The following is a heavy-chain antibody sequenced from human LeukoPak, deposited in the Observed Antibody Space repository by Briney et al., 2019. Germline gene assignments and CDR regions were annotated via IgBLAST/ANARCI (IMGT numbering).Heavy chain of an antibody. D-gene: IGHD1-26*01. J-gene: IGHJ4*02. CDR1: GFTVSSND. CDR3: ARDPVEWELLLDY. V-gene: IGHV3-7*01. CDR2: MNIDGSEK. Sequence: GGSLRLSCVASGFTVSSNDMSWVRQAPGKRLEWVANMNIDGSEKYYADSAKGRFTISRDNARNSVYLQMNSLRVEDTAVYYCARDPVEWELLLDYWGQGTLVTVSS.